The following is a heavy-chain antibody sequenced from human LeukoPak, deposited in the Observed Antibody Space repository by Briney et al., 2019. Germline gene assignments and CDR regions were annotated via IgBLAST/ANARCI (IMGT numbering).Heavy chain of an antibody. J-gene: IGHJ3*02. D-gene: IGHD3-16*01. Sequence: GGPLRLFCAASGFTFSSYAMSWVRQAPGKGLEWVSAIGGSGGSTYYADSVKGRFTISRDNDKNSLYLQMNSLRAEDTAVYYCFTSGDAFDIWGQGTTVTVSS. CDR2: IGGSGGST. CDR1: GFTFSSYA. CDR3: FTSGDAFDI. V-gene: IGHV3-23*01.